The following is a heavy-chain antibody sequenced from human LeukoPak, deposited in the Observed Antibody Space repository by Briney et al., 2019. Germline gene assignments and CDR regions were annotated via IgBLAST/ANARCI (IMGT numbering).Heavy chain of an antibody. CDR1: EFTLSRYW. J-gene: IGHJ4*02. V-gene: IGHV3-74*01. D-gene: IGHD4-17*01. Sequence: GGSLRLFCAASEFTLSRYWMHWVRQAPGKGLVWVSRINSDGSRTNYADSVKGRFTISRDNAKNTLYLQMNSLRAEDTAVYYCARDHDYGDYDLLGYWGQGTLVTVSS. CDR3: ARDHDYGDYDLLGY. CDR2: INSDGSRT.